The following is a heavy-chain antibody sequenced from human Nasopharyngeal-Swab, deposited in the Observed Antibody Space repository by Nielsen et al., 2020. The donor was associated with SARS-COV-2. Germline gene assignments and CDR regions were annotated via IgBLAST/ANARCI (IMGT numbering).Heavy chain of an antibody. V-gene: IGHV3-30*18. J-gene: IGHJ4*02. CDR1: GFTFSSYG. CDR3: ANQCCGELHDY. CDR2: ISYDGSNK. D-gene: IGHD3-10*01. Sequence: GESLKISCAASGFTFSSYGMHWVRQAPGKGLEWVAVISYDGSNKYYADSVKGRFTISRDNSKNTLYLQMNSLRAEDTAVYYCANQCCGELHDYWGQGTLVTVSS.